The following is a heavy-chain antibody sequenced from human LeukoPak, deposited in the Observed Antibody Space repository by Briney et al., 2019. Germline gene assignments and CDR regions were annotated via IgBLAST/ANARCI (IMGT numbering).Heavy chain of an antibody. CDR3: ARAADYGGNPNAFDI. D-gene: IGHD4-23*01. CDR1: GGSISSSSYY. CDR2: IYYSGST. Sequence: SETLSLTCTVSGGSISSSSYYWGWIRQPPGKGLEWIGSIYYSGSTYYNPSLKSRVTISVDTSKNQFSLKLSSVTAADTAVYYCARAADYGGNPNAFDIWGQGTMVTVSS. J-gene: IGHJ3*02. V-gene: IGHV4-39*01.